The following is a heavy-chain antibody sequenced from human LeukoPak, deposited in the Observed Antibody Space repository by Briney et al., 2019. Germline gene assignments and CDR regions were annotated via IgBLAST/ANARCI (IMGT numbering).Heavy chain of an antibody. Sequence: AGGSLRLSCAASGFTFSSYDMHWVRHATGKGLEWVSAIGTAGDTYYPGSVKGRFTISRDNSKNTLYLQMDRLRVDDTAVYYCAREKGGILWFGELLGGQGTLVTVSS. V-gene: IGHV3-13*01. J-gene: IGHJ4*02. CDR2: IGTAGDT. CDR3: AREKGGILWFGELL. D-gene: IGHD3-10*01. CDR1: GFTFSSYD.